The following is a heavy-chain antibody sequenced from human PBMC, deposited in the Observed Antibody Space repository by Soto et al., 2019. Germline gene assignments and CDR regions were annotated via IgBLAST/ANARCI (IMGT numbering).Heavy chain of an antibody. D-gene: IGHD2-2*01. J-gene: IGHJ6*02. CDR2: IYWDDDK. V-gene: IGHV2-5*02. CDR3: ARSSPDQGYFYGVDV. Sequence: QITLKESGPALVKPTQTLTLTCTFSGFSLNTYGVGVGWIRQPPGKTLEWLALIYWDDDKRYSPSLKSRLTITKDTSKDQVVLTMTNMDPVDTATYYCARSSPDQGYFYGVDVWGQWTTVTVSS. CDR1: GFSLNTYGVG.